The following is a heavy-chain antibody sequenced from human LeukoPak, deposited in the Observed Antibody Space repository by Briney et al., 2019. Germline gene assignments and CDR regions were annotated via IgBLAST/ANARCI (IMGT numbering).Heavy chain of an antibody. Sequence: GGPLRLSCAASGFTFDVCTMHWVRQAPAKALEWDSSISWNSGSIAYADSVKGRFTISRDNAKNSLFLQMNSLRAEDTALYYCAKGLVGTTTFMDYWGQGTLVTVSS. J-gene: IGHJ4*02. V-gene: IGHV3-9*01. D-gene: IGHD1-26*01. CDR3: AKGLVGTTTFMDY. CDR1: GFTFDVCT. CDR2: ISWNSGSI.